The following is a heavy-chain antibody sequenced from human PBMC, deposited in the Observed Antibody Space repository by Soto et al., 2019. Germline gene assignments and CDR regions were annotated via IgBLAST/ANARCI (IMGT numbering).Heavy chain of an antibody. CDR2: ISSSSSYI. CDR1: GFTFSSYS. V-gene: IGHV3-21*01. D-gene: IGHD3-22*01. CDR3: ASPRGYYDSSGYTVGAFDI. Sequence: PGGSLRLSCAASGFTFSSYSMNWVRQAPGKGLEWVSSISSSSSYIYYADSVKGRFTISRDNAKNSLYLQMNSLRAEDTAVYYCASPRGYYDSSGYTVGAFDIWGQGTMVTVSS. J-gene: IGHJ3*02.